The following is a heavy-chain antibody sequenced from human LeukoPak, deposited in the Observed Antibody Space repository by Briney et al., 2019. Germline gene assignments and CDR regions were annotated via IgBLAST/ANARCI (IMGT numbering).Heavy chain of an antibody. Sequence: PGGSLRLSCAASGFTVSSNYMNWVRQAPGKGLEWVSVMYSGGNTYYGDSVKGRFTISRDTSKNTVYLQMSSLRAEDTAVYYCARRMVTIDDHDAFDIWGQGTMVTVSS. CDR2: MYSGGNT. CDR3: ARRMVTIDDHDAFDI. V-gene: IGHV3-66*04. J-gene: IGHJ3*02. CDR1: GFTVSSNY. D-gene: IGHD2-21*02.